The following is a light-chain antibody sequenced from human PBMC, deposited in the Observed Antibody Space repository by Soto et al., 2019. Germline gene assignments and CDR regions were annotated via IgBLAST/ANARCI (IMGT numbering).Light chain of an antibody. Sequence: DIQMTQSPSSVSASVGERVTITFRASQGINKWLAWYQQKPGTAPKLLIYSASSLQSGVPSRFSGSGSGTDFTLTISSLQPEDFATYYCQQANTFALTFGGGTKVDIK. CDR3: QQANTFALT. V-gene: IGKV1-12*01. CDR2: SAS. J-gene: IGKJ4*01. CDR1: QGINKW.